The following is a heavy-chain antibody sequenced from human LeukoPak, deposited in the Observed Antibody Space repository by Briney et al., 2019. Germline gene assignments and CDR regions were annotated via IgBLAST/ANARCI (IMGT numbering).Heavy chain of an antibody. V-gene: IGHV3-23*01. CDR3: ARVMGAYYFDY. CDR1: GFTFSSYA. Sequence: GGPLRLSCAASGFTFSSYAMSWVRQAPGKGVEWVSTVSGSGGTTYYTDSVEGRFTISRDNSKNTLYLQMNSLRAEDTAVYYCARVMGAYYFDYWGQGTLVTVSS. CDR2: VSGSGGTT. J-gene: IGHJ4*02. D-gene: IGHD1-26*01.